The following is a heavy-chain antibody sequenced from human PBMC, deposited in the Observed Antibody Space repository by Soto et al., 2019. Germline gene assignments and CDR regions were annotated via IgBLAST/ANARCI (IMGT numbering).Heavy chain of an antibody. J-gene: IGHJ5*02. CDR2: ISYDGSNK. CDR3: AREEIWFGELFYPYNWFDP. Sequence: GGSLRLSCAASGFTFSSYAMHWVRQAPGKGLEWVAVISYDGSNKYYADSVKGRFTISRDNSKNTLYLQMNSLRAEDTAVYYCAREEIWFGELFYPYNWFDPWGQGTLVTVSS. CDR1: GFTFSSYA. D-gene: IGHD3-10*01. V-gene: IGHV3-30-3*01.